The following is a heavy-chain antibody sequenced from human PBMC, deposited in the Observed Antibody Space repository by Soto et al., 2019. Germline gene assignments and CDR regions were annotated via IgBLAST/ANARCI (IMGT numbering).Heavy chain of an antibody. CDR2: INAGNGNT. V-gene: IGHV1-3*01. J-gene: IGHJ5*02. CDR1: GYTFTSYA. D-gene: IGHD2-2*01. Sequence: GASVKVSCKASGYTFTSYAMHWVRQAPGQRLEWMGWINAGNGNTKYSQKFQGRVTITRDTSASTAYMELSSLRSEDTAVYYCARGRVPAANSAWFDPRGQGTLVTVSS. CDR3: ARGRVPAANSAWFDP.